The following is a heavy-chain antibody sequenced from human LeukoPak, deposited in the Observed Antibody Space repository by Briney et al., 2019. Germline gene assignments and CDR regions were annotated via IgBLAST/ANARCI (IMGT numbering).Heavy chain of an antibody. CDR2: IYPGDSDT. J-gene: IGHJ4*02. Sequence: GESLQISCKGSGYSFTNHYIGWVRLMPGKGLEWMGIIYPGDSDTRYSPSTQGQVTISADKSISTAYLQWSSLKASDTAMYYCARRGYGSGNYYYPNWGQGTLVTVSS. D-gene: IGHD3-10*01. CDR3: ARRGYGSGNYYYPN. V-gene: IGHV5-51*01. CDR1: GYSFTNHY.